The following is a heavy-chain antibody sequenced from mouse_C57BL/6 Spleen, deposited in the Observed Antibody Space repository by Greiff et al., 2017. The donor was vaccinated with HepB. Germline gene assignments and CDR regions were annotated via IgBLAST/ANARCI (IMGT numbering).Heavy chain of an antibody. CDR1: GYTFTDYY. Sequence: EVQLQQSGPELVKPGASVKISCKASGYTFTDYYMNWVKQSHGKSLEWIGDINPNNGGTSYNQKFKGKATLTVDKSSSTAYMELRSLTSEDSAVYYCARDYGSRSDWYFDVWGTGTTVTVSS. CDR2: INPNNGGT. J-gene: IGHJ1*03. V-gene: IGHV1-26*01. D-gene: IGHD1-1*01. CDR3: ARDYGSRSDWYFDV.